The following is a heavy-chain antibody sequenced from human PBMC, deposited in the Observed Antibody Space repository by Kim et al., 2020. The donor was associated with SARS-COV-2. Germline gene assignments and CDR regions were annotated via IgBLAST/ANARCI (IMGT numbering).Heavy chain of an antibody. Sequence: GGSLRLSCAASGFTFSSYWMSWVRQAPGKGLEWVANIKQDGSEKYYVDSVKGRFTISRDNAKNSLYLQMNSLRAEDTAVYYCARDIFIVATIVGDYEDNYFDYWGQGTLVTVSS. CDR3: ARDIFIVATIVGDYEDNYFDY. CDR2: IKQDGSEK. J-gene: IGHJ4*02. D-gene: IGHD5-12*01. V-gene: IGHV3-7*01. CDR1: GFTFSSYW.